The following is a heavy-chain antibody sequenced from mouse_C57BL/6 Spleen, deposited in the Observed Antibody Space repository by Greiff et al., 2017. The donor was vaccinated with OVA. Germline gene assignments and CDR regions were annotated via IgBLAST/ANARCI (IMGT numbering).Heavy chain of an antibody. J-gene: IGHJ2*01. CDR2: IRHKANGYTT. D-gene: IGHD4-1*01. CDR1: GFTFTDYY. V-gene: IGHV7-3*01. CDR3: ARSSLTGTWDY. Sequence: EVQRVESGGGLVQPGGSLSLSCAASGFTFTDYYMSWVRQPPGKALEWLGFIRHKANGYTTEYSASVKGRFTISRDNSQIILYLQMNALRAEDSATYYCARSSLTGTWDYRGQGTTLTVSS.